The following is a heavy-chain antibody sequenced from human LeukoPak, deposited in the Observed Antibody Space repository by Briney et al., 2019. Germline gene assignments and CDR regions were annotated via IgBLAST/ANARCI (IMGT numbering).Heavy chain of an antibody. J-gene: IGHJ4*02. CDR1: GFTFSSYA. D-gene: IGHD3-22*01. CDR3: ARARRITMIVVVNLDY. V-gene: IGHV3-30-3*01. CDR2: ISYDGSNK. Sequence: TGGSLRLSCAASGFTFSSYAMHWVRQAPGKGLEWVAVISYDGSNKYYADSVKGRFTISRDNSKNTLYLQMNSLRAEDTAVYYCARARRITMIVVVNLDYWGQGTLVTVSS.